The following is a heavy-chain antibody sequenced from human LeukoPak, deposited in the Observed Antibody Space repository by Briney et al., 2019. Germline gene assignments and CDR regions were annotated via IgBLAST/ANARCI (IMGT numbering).Heavy chain of an antibody. Sequence: GGSLRLSCAASGFTFSSYAMNWVRQAPGKGLEWVSQISGSGGETYYADSVQGRFTISRDNSENTLYLQMNSLRAEDTAVYYCVKRSRDGYNSPLDIWGQGTLVTVSS. D-gene: IGHD5-24*01. V-gene: IGHV3-23*01. J-gene: IGHJ4*01. CDR2: ISGSGGET. CDR1: GFTFSSYA. CDR3: VKRSRDGYNSPLDI.